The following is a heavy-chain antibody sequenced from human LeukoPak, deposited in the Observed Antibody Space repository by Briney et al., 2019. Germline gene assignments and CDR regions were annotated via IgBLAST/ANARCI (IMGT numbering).Heavy chain of an antibody. J-gene: IGHJ4*02. CDR1: GYSISSGYY. CDR3: ASRRAYHVYAY. Sequence: SDTLSLTCAVSGYSISSGYYWGWIRQPPGKGLEWIGSIYYTGNTYYNPSLKSRVTISVDTSKNQFSLKLSSVTAADTAVYYCASRRAYHVYAYWGQRTLVTDSS. CDR2: IYYTGNT. V-gene: IGHV4-38-2*01. D-gene: IGHD5/OR15-5a*01.